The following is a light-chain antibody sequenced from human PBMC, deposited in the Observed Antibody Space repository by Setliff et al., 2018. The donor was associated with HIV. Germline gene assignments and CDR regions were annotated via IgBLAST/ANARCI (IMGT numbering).Light chain of an antibody. CDR1: SSDVGGYNY. J-gene: IGLJ1*01. V-gene: IGLV2-14*03. CDR2: AVN. Sequence: QSALTQPASVSGSPGQSITISCTGTSSDVGGYNYVSWYQQHPGKAPKVIIYAVNRRPSGISNRFSGSKSGNTASLTISGLQAEDEADYYCSSYTSSNTDVVGTGTKVTVL. CDR3: SSYTSSNTDV.